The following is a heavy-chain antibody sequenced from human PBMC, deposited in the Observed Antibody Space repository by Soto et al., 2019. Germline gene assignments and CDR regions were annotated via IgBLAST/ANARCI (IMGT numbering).Heavy chain of an antibody. CDR2: IYHSGST. D-gene: IGHD2-2*02. J-gene: IGHJ6*02. CDR1: GGSISSGGYS. CDR3: ARASPPADILNYYYGMDV. V-gene: IGHV4-30-2*01. Sequence: SETLSLTCAVSGGSISSGGYSWSWIRQPPGKGLEWIGYIYHSGSTYYNPSLKSRVTISVDRSKNQFSLKLSSVTAADTAVYYCARASPPADILNYYYGMDVWGQGTTVTVYS.